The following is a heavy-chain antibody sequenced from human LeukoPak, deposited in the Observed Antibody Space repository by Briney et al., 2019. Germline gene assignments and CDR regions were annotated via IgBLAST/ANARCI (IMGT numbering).Heavy chain of an antibody. CDR1: GYTFTGYY. Sequence: ASVKVSCKASGYTFTGYYMHWVRQAPGQGLEWMGWINPNSGGTNYAQKFQGRVTMTRDTSISTAYMELSSLRSEDTAVYYCARDDPLDKISSGWGPWGQGTQVTVSS. V-gene: IGHV1-2*02. D-gene: IGHD6-19*01. J-gene: IGHJ5*02. CDR3: ARDDPLDKISSGWGP. CDR2: INPNSGGT.